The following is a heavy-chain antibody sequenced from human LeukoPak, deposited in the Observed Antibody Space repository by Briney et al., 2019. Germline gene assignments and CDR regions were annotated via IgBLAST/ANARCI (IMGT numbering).Heavy chain of an antibody. CDR1: GGSISSGSHY. J-gene: IGHJ4*02. D-gene: IGHD6-19*01. Sequence: PSETLSLTCTVSGGSISSGSHYWGWIRQPPGKGLEWIGSIYYSGTTYYSPSAKSRVTISLDKSKDQFSLKLNFVTAADTAVYYCARQDLAVSGIDYWGQGALVTVSS. V-gene: IGHV4-39*01. CDR2: IYYSGTT. CDR3: ARQDLAVSGIDY.